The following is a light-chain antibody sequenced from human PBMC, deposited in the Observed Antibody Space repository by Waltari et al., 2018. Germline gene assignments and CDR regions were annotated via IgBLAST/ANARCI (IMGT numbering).Light chain of an antibody. CDR3: VLYMGRGIWV. V-gene: IGLV8-61*01. J-gene: IGLJ3*02. CDR2: STN. Sequence: QTVVTQEPSFSVSPGGTVTLTCGLSSGSVSPTHFPSWYQQTPGQSLRTLLYSTNTRSSGVPDRFSGSILGNKAALTIAGAQADDESDYYCVLYMGRGIWVFGGGTKVTVL. CDR1: SGSVSPTHF.